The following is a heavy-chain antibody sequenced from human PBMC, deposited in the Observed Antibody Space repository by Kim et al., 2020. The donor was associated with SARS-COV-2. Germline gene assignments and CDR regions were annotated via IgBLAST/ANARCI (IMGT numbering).Heavy chain of an antibody. CDR2: INEDGSEK. CDR3: ARDATRGGDFDY. Sequence: GGSLRLSCAASGFTFSSYWMTWVRQAPGKGLEWVANINEDGSEKYYVDSVKGRFTFSRDNAKNSLYLQMNSLRAEDTAVYFCARDATRGGDFDYWGQGTLVTVSS. CDR1: GFTFSSYW. J-gene: IGHJ4*02. D-gene: IGHD3-10*01. V-gene: IGHV3-7*01.